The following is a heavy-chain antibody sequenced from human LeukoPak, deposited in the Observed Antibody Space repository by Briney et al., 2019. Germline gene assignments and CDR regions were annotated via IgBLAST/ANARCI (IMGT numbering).Heavy chain of an antibody. J-gene: IGHJ5*02. Sequence: SLTLACAASASTFINYYMSCVSQPPGKGLEWVSYISSSSSYTNHADSVKGRFTISRDNAKKSLYLQMTSLRAEHTAVYYCARLVPQNLLWFGELSGNWFDPWGQGTLVTVSS. CDR3: ARLVPQNLLWFGELSGNWFDP. CDR1: ASTFINYY. V-gene: IGHV3-11*06. D-gene: IGHD3-10*01. CDR2: ISSSSSYT.